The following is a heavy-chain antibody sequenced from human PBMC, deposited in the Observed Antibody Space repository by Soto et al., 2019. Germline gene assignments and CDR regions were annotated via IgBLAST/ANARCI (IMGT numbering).Heavy chain of an antibody. J-gene: IGHJ6*03. CDR3: AGGGHTEDYYYYYMDV. Sequence: QVQLVQSGAEVKKPGASVKVSCKASGYTFTSYDINWVRQATGQGLEWMGWMNPNSGNTGYAQKFLGRVTMTRNTSISTAYMELSSLRSEDTAVYYCAGGGHTEDYYYYYMDVWGKGTTVTVSS. V-gene: IGHV1-8*01. D-gene: IGHD2-2*02. CDR2: MNPNSGNT. CDR1: GYTFTSYD.